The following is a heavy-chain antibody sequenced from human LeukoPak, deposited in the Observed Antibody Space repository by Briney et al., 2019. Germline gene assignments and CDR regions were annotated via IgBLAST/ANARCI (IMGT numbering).Heavy chain of an antibody. V-gene: IGHV4-30-2*01. CDR3: ARAHYYDSSGYNNWFDP. CDR2: IYHSGST. CDR1: GGSISSGGYS. Sequence: PSETLSLTCAVSGGSISSGGYSWSWIRQPPGKGLEWIGYIYHSGSTYYNPSLKSRVTMSVDRSKNQFSLKLSSVTAADTAVYYCARAHYYDSSGYNNWFDPWGQGTLVTVSS. D-gene: IGHD3-22*01. J-gene: IGHJ5*02.